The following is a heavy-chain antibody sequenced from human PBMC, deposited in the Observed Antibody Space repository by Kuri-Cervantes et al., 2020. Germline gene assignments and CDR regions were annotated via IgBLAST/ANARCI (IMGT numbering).Heavy chain of an antibody. Sequence: LSLTCAASGFTFSSYAMHWVRQAPGKGLEWVAVISYDGSNKYYADSVKGRFTISRDNSKNTLYLQMNSLRAEDTAVYYCAKGPGGSSSGWYVGIDWGQGTLVTVSS. CDR3: AKGPGGSSSGWYVGID. CDR1: GFTFSSYA. D-gene: IGHD6-19*01. CDR2: ISYDGSNK. J-gene: IGHJ4*02. V-gene: IGHV3-30-3*01.